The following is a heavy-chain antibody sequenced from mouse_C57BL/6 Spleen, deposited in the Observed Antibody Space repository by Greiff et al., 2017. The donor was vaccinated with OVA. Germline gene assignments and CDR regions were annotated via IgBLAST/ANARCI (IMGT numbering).Heavy chain of an antibody. CDR2: IYPGDGDT. CDR3: AGGYDEGAMDY. D-gene: IGHD2-2*01. CDR1: GYAFSSSW. Sequence: QVQLKESGPELVKPGASVKISCKASGYAFSSSWMNWVKQRPGKGLEWIGRIYPGDGDTNYNGKFKGKATLTADKSSSTAYMQLSSLTSEDSAVYFCAGGYDEGAMDYWGQGTSVTVSS. V-gene: IGHV1-82*01. J-gene: IGHJ4*01.